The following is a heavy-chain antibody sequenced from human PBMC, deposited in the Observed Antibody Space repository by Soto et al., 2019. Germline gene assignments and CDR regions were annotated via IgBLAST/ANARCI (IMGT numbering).Heavy chain of an antibody. CDR1: GGTFSSYA. J-gene: IGHJ4*02. CDR3: ARTDCISTSCYRVSDY. Sequence: GASVKVSCKASGGTFSSYAISWVRQAPGQGLEWMGGIIPIFGTANYAQKFQGRVTITADESTSTAYMELSSLRSEDTAVYYCARTDCISTSCYRVSDYWGQGTLVTVSS. D-gene: IGHD2-2*01. CDR2: IIPIFGTA. V-gene: IGHV1-69*13.